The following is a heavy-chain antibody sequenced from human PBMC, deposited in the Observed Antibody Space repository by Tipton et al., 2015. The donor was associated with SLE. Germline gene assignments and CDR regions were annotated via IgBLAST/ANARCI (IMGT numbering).Heavy chain of an antibody. CDR2: IASTGDT. D-gene: IGHD3-9*01. J-gene: IGHJ4*02. CDR3: AMRYYDILTGFDY. Sequence: SLRLSCAAYGFTFSRYDMHWVRQVPGKGLQWVSGIASTGDTYYPDSVKGRFTISRENAENSLYLQMNALRAGDTAVYYCAMRYYDILTGFDYWGQGTLVTVSS. V-gene: IGHV3-13*01. CDR1: GFTFSRYD.